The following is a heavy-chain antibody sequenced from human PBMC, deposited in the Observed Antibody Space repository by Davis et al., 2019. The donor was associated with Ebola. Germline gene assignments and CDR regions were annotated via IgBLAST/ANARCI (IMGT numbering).Heavy chain of an antibody. CDR2: ISYDGSNK. CDR3: ARESLGGGYYDY. J-gene: IGHJ4*02. V-gene: IGHV3-30-3*01. Sequence: PGGSLRLSCAASGFTFSSYAMHWVRQAPGKGLEWVAVISYDGSNKYYADSVKGRFTISRDNSKNTLYLQMNSLRAEDTAVCYCARESLGGGYYDYWGQGTLVTVSS. CDR1: GFTFSSYA. D-gene: IGHD3-16*01.